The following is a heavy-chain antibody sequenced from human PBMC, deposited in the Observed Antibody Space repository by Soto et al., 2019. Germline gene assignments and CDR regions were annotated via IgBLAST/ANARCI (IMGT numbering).Heavy chain of an antibody. Sequence: GGSLRLSCAASGFTFSGSAMHWVRQASGKGLEWVGRIRSKANSYATAYAASVKGRFTISRDDSKNTAYLQMNSLKTEDTAVYYCTRRASGYDLGAYYYGMDVWGQGTTVTVSS. J-gene: IGHJ6*02. D-gene: IGHD5-12*01. V-gene: IGHV3-73*01. CDR1: GFTFSGSA. CDR3: TRRASGYDLGAYYYGMDV. CDR2: IRSKANSYAT.